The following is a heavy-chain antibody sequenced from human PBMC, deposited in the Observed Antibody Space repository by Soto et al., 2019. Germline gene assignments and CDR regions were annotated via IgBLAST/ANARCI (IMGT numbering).Heavy chain of an antibody. J-gene: IGHJ4*02. CDR3: ARESGGSSWFTQFDY. CDR2: ISSSSSTI. Sequence: EVQLVESGGGLVQPGGSLRLSCAASGFTFSSYSMNWVRQAPGKGLEWGSYISSSSSTIYYADSVKGRFTISRDNAKNSLYLQMNSLRDEDTAVYYCARESGGSSWFTQFDYWGQGTLVTVSS. CDR1: GFTFSSYS. D-gene: IGHD6-13*01. V-gene: IGHV3-48*02.